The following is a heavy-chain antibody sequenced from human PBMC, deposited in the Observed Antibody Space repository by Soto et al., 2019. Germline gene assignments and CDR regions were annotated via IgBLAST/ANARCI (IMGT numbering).Heavy chain of an antibody. J-gene: IGHJ4*02. D-gene: IGHD2-2*01. Sequence: GGSLRLSCAAPGLTFSIYALHWVRQAPGKGLEWVAVMSPNGNNQYYADSVKGRFTISGDTSKSTLYLQMTSLRPDDTAVYYCATVANFYHDTSRYWGQGTLLSRSS. V-gene: IGHV3-30-3*01. CDR1: GLTFSIYA. CDR2: MSPNGNNQ. CDR3: ATVANFYHDTSRY.